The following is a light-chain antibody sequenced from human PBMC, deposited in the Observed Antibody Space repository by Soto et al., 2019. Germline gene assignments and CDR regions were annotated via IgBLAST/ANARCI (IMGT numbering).Light chain of an antibody. CDR2: DVS. CDR1: SSDVGTYNY. V-gene: IGLV2-14*01. J-gene: IGLJ2*01. CDR3: TSYTSSSALV. Sequence: QSALTQPASVSGSPGQSITISCTGTSSDVGTYNYVSWYQQHAGKVPKLIIYDVSNRPSGVSDRFSGSKSGNTASLTISGLQAEDEADYYCTSYTSSSALVFGGGTKVTVL.